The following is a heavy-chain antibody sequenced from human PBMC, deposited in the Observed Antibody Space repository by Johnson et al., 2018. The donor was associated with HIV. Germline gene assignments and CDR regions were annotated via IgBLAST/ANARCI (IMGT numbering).Heavy chain of an antibody. CDR1: GFTVSSNY. J-gene: IGHJ3*02. V-gene: IGHV3-66*02. D-gene: IGHD5-18*01. CDR2: IYSGGST. Sequence: VQLVESEGGVVQPGGSLRLSCAASGFTVSSNYMSWVRQAPGKGLEWVSVIYSGGSTYYADSVKGRFTISRDNSKNTLYLQMNSLRAEDTAVYYCARTRGYSYGLYAFDIWGQGTMVTVSS. CDR3: ARTRGYSYGLYAFDI.